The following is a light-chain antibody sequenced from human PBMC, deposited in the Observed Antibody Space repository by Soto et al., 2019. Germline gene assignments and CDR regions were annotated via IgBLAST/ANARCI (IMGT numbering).Light chain of an antibody. Sequence: EIVLTQSPATLSLSPGERATLSCRASQSINNYLAWYQQKPGQAPSLLISDASNRATGIPARFSGSGSGTDFTLTISSLEPEDFAVYYCQQRFDWPPITFGQGTRLEIK. CDR3: QQRFDWPPIT. CDR2: DAS. CDR1: QSINNY. V-gene: IGKV3-11*01. J-gene: IGKJ5*01.